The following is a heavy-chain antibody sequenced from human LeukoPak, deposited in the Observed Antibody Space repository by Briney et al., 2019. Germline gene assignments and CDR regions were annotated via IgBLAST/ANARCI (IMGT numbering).Heavy chain of an antibody. CDR1: GGSFSGYY. J-gene: IGHJ4*02. V-gene: IGHV4-34*01. D-gene: IGHD3-3*01. Sequence: PSETLSLTCAVYGGSFSGYYWSWIRQPPGKGLEWIGEINHSGSTNHNPSLKSRVTISVDTSKNQFSLKLSSVTAADTAVYYCARDFGVVIDYWGQGALVTVSS. CDR3: ARDFGVVIDY. CDR2: INHSGST.